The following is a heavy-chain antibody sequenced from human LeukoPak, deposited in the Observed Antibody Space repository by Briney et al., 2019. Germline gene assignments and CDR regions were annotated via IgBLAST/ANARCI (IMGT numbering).Heavy chain of an antibody. CDR1: GGTFSSYA. CDR2: IIPILGIA. Sequence: ASVKVSCKASGGTFSSYAIRWVRQAPGRGVAWMGRIIPILGIANYAQKFQGRVTITADKSTSTAYMELSSLRSEDTAVYYCARISGSTYYYGSGTGGYDYCYGMDVWGQGTTVTVSS. V-gene: IGHV1-69*04. J-gene: IGHJ6*02. D-gene: IGHD3-10*01. CDR3: ARISGSTYYYGSGTGGYDYCYGMDV.